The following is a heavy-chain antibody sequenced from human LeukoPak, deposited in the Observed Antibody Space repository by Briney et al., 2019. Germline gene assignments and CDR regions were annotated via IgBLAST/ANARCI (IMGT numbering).Heavy chain of an antibody. Sequence: SETLSLTCTVSGGSTSSYYWSWIRQPAGKGLEWIGRIYTSGSTNYNPSLKSRVTMSVDTSKNQFSLKLSSVTAADTAVYYCARGSTSWHRFDYWGQGTLVTVSS. CDR2: IYTSGST. D-gene: IGHD2-2*01. J-gene: IGHJ4*02. CDR3: ARGSTSWHRFDY. CDR1: GGSTSSYY. V-gene: IGHV4-4*07.